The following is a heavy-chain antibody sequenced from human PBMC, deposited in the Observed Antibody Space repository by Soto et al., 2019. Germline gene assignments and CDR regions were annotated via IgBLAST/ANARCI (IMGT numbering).Heavy chain of an antibody. D-gene: IGHD5-12*01. CDR2: IYGDGDK. CDR1: GFSLTTSGVG. V-gene: IGHV2-5*02. CDR3: ARNRFGGYGGAFDV. Sequence: KESGPTLVKPTQTLTLTCTFSGFSLTTSGVGVGWIRQPPGKALEWVALIYGDGDKRYSPSLKSRLTITKDTSTNQVVLTMSNMDPVDTATYYCARNRFGGYGGAFDVWGQGTVVTVSS. J-gene: IGHJ3*01.